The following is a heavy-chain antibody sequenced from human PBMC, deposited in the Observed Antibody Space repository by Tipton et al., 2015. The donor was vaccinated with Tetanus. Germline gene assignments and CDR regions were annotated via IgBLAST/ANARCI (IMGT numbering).Heavy chain of an antibody. CDR2: IYDSGPT. CDR1: GGSISRGAYS. V-gene: IGHV4-30-2*01. D-gene: IGHD5-24*01. CDR3: ARYNSYVYAMGV. Sequence: TLSLTCALSGGSISRGAYSWSWIRQPPGKGLEWIGYIYDSGPTYSNPSLKRRVTISEGETKRQFSLNLTSVTAADTAVYYCARYNSYVYAMGVWGQGATVTVSS. J-gene: IGHJ6*02.